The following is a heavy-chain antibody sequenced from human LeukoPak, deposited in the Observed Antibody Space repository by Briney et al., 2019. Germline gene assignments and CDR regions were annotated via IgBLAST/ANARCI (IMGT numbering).Heavy chain of an antibody. CDR1: GGSISSYY. CDR3: ARHGQEVTMVRGALDY. Sequence: SETLSLTCTVSGGSISSYYWSWLRQPPGKGLEWVGYIYYSGSTNYNPSLKSRVTVSLDTSKNQFSLKLSSVTAADTAVYYCARHGQEVTMVRGALDYWGQGTLVTVS. CDR2: IYYSGST. J-gene: IGHJ4*02. D-gene: IGHD3-10*01. V-gene: IGHV4-59*08.